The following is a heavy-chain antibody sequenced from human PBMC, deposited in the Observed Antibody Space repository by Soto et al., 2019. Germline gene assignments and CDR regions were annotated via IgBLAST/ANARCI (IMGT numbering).Heavy chain of an antibody. CDR3: AKDIVPWGTMDPLSRFYGMDV. V-gene: IGHV3-9*01. D-gene: IGHD1-7*01. J-gene: IGHJ6*02. CDR2: ISWNSGHI. CDR1: GFTFDDYA. Sequence: EVQLVESGGGLVQPGRSLRLSCAASGFTFDDYAMHWVRQAPGKGLEWVSGISWNSGHIGYADSVKGRFTISRDNAKNSLYLQMNSLRAEDTALYYCAKDIVPWGTMDPLSRFYGMDVWGQGTTVTVSS.